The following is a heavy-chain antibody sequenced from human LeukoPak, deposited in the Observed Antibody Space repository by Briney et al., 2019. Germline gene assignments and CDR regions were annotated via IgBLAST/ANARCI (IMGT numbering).Heavy chain of an antibody. Sequence: SETLSLTCAVYGGSFSGYYWSWIRQPPGKGLEWIGEINHSGSTNYNPSLKSRVTISVDTSKNQFSLKLSSVTAADTAVYYCTRYDSDTAMLDYWGQGTLVTVSS. CDR2: INHSGST. CDR1: GGSFSGYY. CDR3: TRYDSDTAMLDY. D-gene: IGHD3-22*01. V-gene: IGHV4-34*01. J-gene: IGHJ4*02.